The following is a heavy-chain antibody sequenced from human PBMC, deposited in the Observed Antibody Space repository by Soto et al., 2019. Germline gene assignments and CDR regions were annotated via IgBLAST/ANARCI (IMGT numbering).Heavy chain of an antibody. CDR3: ARDQGAGQYGMDV. CDR2: ISAYNGDT. CDR1: GYTFTSYG. D-gene: IGHD4-4*01. V-gene: IGHV1-18*01. J-gene: IGHJ6*02. Sequence: QVQLVQSGAEVKKPGASVKVSCKASGYTFTSYGVSWVRQAPGQGLEWMGWISAYNGDTNYAQKVQGRVTMTTDTXTSTAYMELRSLRSDDTAVYYCARDQGAGQYGMDVWGQGTTVTVSS.